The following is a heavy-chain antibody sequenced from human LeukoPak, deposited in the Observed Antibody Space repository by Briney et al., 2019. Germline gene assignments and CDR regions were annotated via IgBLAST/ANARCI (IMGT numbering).Heavy chain of an antibody. V-gene: IGHV3-23*01. J-gene: IGHJ6*02. CDR1: GFTFSSYA. D-gene: IGHD3-16*01. CDR3: AKGASYYYYYGMDV. Sequence: PGGSLRLSCAASGFTFSSYAMSWVRQAPGKGLEWVSAISGSGGSTYYADSVKGRFTTSRDNSKNTLYLQMNSLRAEDTAVYYCAKGASYYYYYGMDVWGQGTTVTVSS. CDR2: ISGSGGST.